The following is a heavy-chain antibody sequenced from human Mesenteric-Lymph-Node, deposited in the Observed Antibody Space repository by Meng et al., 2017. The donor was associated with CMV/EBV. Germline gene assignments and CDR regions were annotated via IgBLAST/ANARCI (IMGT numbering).Heavy chain of an antibody. CDR2: ISSSSSYI. Sequence: GGSLKISCAASGFTFSSYSMNWVRQAPGKGLEWVSSISSSSSYIYYADSVKGRFTISRDNAKNSLYLQMNSLRAEDTAVYYCAREGLLWSGYYNDYWGQGTLVTVSS. CDR3: AREGLLWSGYYNDY. J-gene: IGHJ4*02. V-gene: IGHV3-21*01. D-gene: IGHD3-3*01. CDR1: GFTFSSYS.